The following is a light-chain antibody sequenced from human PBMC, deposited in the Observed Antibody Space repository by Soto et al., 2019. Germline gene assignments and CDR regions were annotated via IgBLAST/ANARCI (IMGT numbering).Light chain of an antibody. V-gene: IGKV1-39*01. Sequence: DLQMTQSPSSLSASVGDRVTITCRASQSITSYLNWYQQKPGKAPKILIYAASSLQSGVPSRFSGSGSGTDFTLTISSLQPEDFATYYCQQTYSIPDTFGQGTKVEIK. J-gene: IGKJ2*01. CDR3: QQTYSIPDT. CDR1: QSITSY. CDR2: AAS.